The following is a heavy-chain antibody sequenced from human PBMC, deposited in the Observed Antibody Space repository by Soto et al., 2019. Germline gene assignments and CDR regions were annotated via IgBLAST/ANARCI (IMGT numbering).Heavy chain of an antibody. V-gene: IGHV4-30-4*01. J-gene: IGHJ4*02. D-gene: IGHD3-3*01. CDR2: IYYSGST. CDR1: GGSISSGDYY. CDR3: ARVDLWSGYEGYYFDY. Sequence: QVQLQESGPGLVKPSQTLSLTCTVSGGSISSGDYYWSWIRQPPGKGLEWIGYIYYSGSTYYNPSLKSRVTISVDTSKNQFSLKLSSVTAADTAVYYCARVDLWSGYEGYYFDYWGQGTLVTVSS.